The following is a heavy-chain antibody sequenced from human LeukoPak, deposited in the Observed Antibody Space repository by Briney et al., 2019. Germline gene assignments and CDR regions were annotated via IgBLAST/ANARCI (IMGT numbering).Heavy chain of an antibody. CDR3: ATGLHIVGATTDFDY. Sequence: ASVKVSCKVSGYTLTELSMHWVRQAPGKGLEWMGGFDPEDGETIYAQKFQGRVTMTEDTSTDTAYMELSSLRSEDTAVYYCATGLHIVGATTDFDYWGQGTLVTVSS. J-gene: IGHJ4*02. D-gene: IGHD1-26*01. V-gene: IGHV1-24*01. CDR1: GYTLTELS. CDR2: FDPEDGET.